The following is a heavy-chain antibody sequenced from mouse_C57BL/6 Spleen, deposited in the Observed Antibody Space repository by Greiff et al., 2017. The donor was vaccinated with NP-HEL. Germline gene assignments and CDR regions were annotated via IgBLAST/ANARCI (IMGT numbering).Heavy chain of an antibody. V-gene: IGHV1-81*01. CDR1: GYTFTSYG. Sequence: VQLQQSGAELARPGASVKLSCKASGYTFTSYGISWVKQRTGQGLEWIGEIYPRSGNTYYNEKFKGKATLTADKSSSTAYMELRSLTSEDSAVYFCASSTDGYFEVWGTGTTVTVAS. D-gene: IGHD1-1*01. CDR2: IYPRSGNT. J-gene: IGHJ1*03. CDR3: ASSTDGYFEV.